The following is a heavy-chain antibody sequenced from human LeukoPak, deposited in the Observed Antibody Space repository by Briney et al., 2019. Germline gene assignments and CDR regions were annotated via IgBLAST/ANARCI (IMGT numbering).Heavy chain of an antibody. CDR2: IYTSGST. Sequence: SQTLSLTCTVSGGSISSGSYYWSWIRQPAGKGLEWIGRIYTSGSTNYNPSFKSRVTISVDTSKNQFSLKLSSVTAADTAVYYCARDSPGALNWFDPWGQGTLVTVSS. D-gene: IGHD1-26*01. CDR3: ARDSPGALNWFDP. V-gene: IGHV4-61*02. J-gene: IGHJ5*02. CDR1: GGSISSGSYY.